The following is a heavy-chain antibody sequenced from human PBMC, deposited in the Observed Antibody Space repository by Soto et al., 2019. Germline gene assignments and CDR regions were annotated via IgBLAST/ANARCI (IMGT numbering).Heavy chain of an antibody. CDR1: GFTFSNYG. CDR3: AKSRDGYNFYFYYGMDV. CDR2: ISSGGSNK. Sequence: GGSLRLSCAASGFTFSNYGMHWVRQAPGKGLEWVGGISSGGSNKYYADSVQGRFTISRDNSKNTLYLQMNSLTAEDTAVYFCAKSRDGYNFYFYYGMDVWGQGTAVTVSS. D-gene: IGHD5-12*01. J-gene: IGHJ6*02. V-gene: IGHV3-30*18.